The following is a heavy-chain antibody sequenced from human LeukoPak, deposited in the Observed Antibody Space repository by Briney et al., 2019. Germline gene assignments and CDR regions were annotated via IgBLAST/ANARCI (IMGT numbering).Heavy chain of an antibody. CDR3: AREEGWYYYDSSGYRHFDY. CDR1: GFTFSSYS. J-gene: IGHJ4*02. D-gene: IGHD3-22*01. CDR2: ISSSSSYI. V-gene: IGHV3-21*01. Sequence: MTGGSLRLSCAASGFTFSSYSMNWVRQAPGKGLEWVSSISSSSSYIYYADSVKGRFTISRDNAKNSLYLQMNSLRAEDTAVYYCAREEGWYYYDSSGYRHFDYWGQGTLVTVSS.